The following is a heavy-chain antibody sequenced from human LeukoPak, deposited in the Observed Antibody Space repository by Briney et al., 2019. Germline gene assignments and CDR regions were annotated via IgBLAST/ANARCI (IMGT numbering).Heavy chain of an antibody. V-gene: IGHV4-38-2*02. CDR3: ARDGIVVVPAAIYYYYGMDV. D-gene: IGHD2-2*01. Sequence: PSEALSLTCAVSGYSISSGYYWGWIGQPPGKGLEWIGSIYHSGSTYYNPSLKSRVTISVDTSKNQFSLKLSSVTAADTAVYYCARDGIVVVPAAIYYYYGMDVWGKGTTVTVSS. J-gene: IGHJ6*04. CDR2: IYHSGST. CDR1: GYSISSGYY.